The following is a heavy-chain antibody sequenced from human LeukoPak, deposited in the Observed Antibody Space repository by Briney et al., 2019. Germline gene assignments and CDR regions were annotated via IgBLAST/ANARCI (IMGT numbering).Heavy chain of an antibody. J-gene: IGHJ6*03. Sequence: SETLSLTCGVSGASLSGYYWNWIRQPPGKGLEWIGEINQSGRTNYNSSLKSRVTISADMSKNQFSLKLSSVTAAGTAVYYCARLGYTKSSNYYYYYLDVWGKGTSVTVSS. D-gene: IGHD6-13*01. CDR1: GASLSGYY. CDR3: ARLGYTKSSNYYYYYLDV. CDR2: INQSGRT. V-gene: IGHV4-34*01.